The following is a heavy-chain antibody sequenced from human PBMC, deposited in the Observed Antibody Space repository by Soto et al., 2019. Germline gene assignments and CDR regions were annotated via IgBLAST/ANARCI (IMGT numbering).Heavy chain of an antibody. D-gene: IGHD5-18*01. CDR3: ARGGYSYAGVVFDY. CDR1: GMTFSNYW. CDR2: INSDESTT. V-gene: IGHV3-74*01. Sequence: EVPLVDSGGVLVQPGGSLRLSCVVSGMTFSNYWMHWVRQAPGKGLVWVSRINSDESTTTYADSVKGRFTISRDNAKNTLYLQMNNLRAEDTAVYYCARGGYSYAGVVFDYWGQGTLVTVSS. J-gene: IGHJ4*02.